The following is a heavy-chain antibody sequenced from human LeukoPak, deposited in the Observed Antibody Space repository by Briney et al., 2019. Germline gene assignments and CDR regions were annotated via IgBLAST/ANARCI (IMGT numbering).Heavy chain of an antibody. CDR3: AKDVSEGYIDV. V-gene: IGHV3-53*05. CDR1: GFTVSSNY. J-gene: IGHJ6*03. CDR2: IYSGGST. D-gene: IGHD6-19*01. Sequence: GGSLRLSCAASGFTVSSNYMSWVRQAPGKGLEWVSVIYSGGSTDYADSVKGRFTISRDNSKNTLYLQMNSLRAEDTAVYYCAKDVSEGYIDVWGKGTTVTVSS.